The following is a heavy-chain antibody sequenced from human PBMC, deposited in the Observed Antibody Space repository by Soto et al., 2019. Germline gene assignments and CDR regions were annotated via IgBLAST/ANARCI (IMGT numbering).Heavy chain of an antibody. Sequence: QVQLQESGPGLVKPSETLSLTCTVSGGSVSSYYWSWIRQPPGERLEWIAYIYYIGNTNYNPSLKSRVSISVDTSKNQFSLKLSSVTAADTAVYYCARHGGITMVRGVLTAFDIWGPGTIVTVSS. CDR3: ARHGGITMVRGVLTAFDI. D-gene: IGHD3-10*01. V-gene: IGHV4-59*08. J-gene: IGHJ3*02. CDR1: GGSVSSYY. CDR2: IYYIGNT.